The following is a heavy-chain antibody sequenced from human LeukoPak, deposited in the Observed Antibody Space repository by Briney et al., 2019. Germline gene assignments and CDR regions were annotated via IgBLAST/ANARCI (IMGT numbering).Heavy chain of an antibody. CDR1: GFTFSSYA. J-gene: IGHJ4*02. V-gene: IGHV3-30-3*01. D-gene: IGHD2-15*01. Sequence: PGGSLRLSCAASGFTFSSYAIHWVRQAPGKGPEWLARISYDGSDKYYAHSVKGRFTISRDDSKKTVYLQMNSLTAEDTALYHCAREGGHLIDARGAVDYWGQGTLVTVSS. CDR3: AREGGHLIDARGAVDY. CDR2: ISYDGSDK.